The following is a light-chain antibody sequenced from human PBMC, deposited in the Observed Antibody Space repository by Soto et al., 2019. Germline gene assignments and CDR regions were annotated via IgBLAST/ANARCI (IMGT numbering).Light chain of an antibody. V-gene: IGKV3-20*01. CDR3: QQSSSSPIT. CDR1: QSVTSSY. J-gene: IGKJ5*01. Sequence: EIVLTQSPGTLSLSPGERATLSCRASQSVTSSYLAWYQQKPGQAPRLLMYEASSRATGIPDRFSGSGSGTDFTLTISRLEAEDFAVYYCQQSSSSPITFGQGTRLEI. CDR2: EAS.